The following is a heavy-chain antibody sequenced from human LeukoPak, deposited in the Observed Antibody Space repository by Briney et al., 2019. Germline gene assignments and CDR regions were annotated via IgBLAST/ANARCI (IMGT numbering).Heavy chain of an antibody. Sequence: SETLSLTCTVSGGSISSYYWSWIRQPPGKGLKWIGNIYYSGYTTYSPSLRSRVTISVDTSKNQFSLKRSSVTAADTAVYYCARHEIVGATPPFIYWYFDLWGRGTLVTVSS. J-gene: IGHJ2*01. CDR2: IYYSGYT. CDR3: ARHEIVGATPPFIYWYFDL. D-gene: IGHD1-26*01. V-gene: IGHV4-59*08. CDR1: GGSISSYY.